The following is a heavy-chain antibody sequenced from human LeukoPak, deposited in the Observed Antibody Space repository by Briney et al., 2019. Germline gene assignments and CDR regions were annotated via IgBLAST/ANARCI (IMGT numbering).Heavy chain of an antibody. Sequence: ASVTVSCKSSVYTFTGYYMHWVRQAPGQGLEWMGRINPNSGGTNYAQKFQGRVTMTRDTSISTAYMELSSLRSEDTAVYYCARIAVAGTRYNWFDPWGQGTLVTVSS. CDR2: INPNSGGT. D-gene: IGHD6-19*01. V-gene: IGHV1-2*06. J-gene: IGHJ5*02. CDR1: VYTFTGYY. CDR3: ARIAVAGTRYNWFDP.